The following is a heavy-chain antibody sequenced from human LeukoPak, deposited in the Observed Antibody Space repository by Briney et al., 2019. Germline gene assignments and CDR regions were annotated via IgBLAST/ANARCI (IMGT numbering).Heavy chain of an antibody. CDR1: GFTFSSYS. CDR2: ISSSSSYI. J-gene: IGHJ4*02. CDR3: ARVCVSGWTECMDY. Sequence: PGGSLRLSCAASGFTFSSYSMNWVRQAPGKGLEWVSSISSSSSYIYYADSVKGRFTISRDNAKNSLYLQMNSLRAEDTAVYYCARVCVSGWTECMDYWGQGTLVTVSS. V-gene: IGHV3-21*01. D-gene: IGHD6-19*01.